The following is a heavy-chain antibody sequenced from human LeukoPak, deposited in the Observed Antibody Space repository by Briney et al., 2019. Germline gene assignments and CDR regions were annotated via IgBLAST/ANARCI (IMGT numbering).Heavy chain of an antibody. D-gene: IGHD4-17*01. CDR3: ARATRSYYRDYLSAFDI. Sequence: PGGSLRLSCAASGFTVSSNFMSWVRQAPGKGLEWVSFIYSGGTTPYADSVKGRCTITRDNSNNTLSLQMNNLRPEDTAVYYCARATRSYYRDYLSAFDIWGQGTMVTVSS. CDR1: GFTVSSNF. J-gene: IGHJ3*02. CDR2: IYSGGTT. V-gene: IGHV3-53*01.